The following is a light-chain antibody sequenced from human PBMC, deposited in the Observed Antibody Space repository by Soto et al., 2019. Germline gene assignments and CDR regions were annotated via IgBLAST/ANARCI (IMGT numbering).Light chain of an antibody. Sequence: SYELTQPPSVSAAPGKTATITCGGNNIGNLDVHWYQQKPGQAPVLVIFSDNDRPSGIPDRFSGSNSGNTATLTISRVDAGDEANYYCQVWDGSTDAVFGGGTKLPS. J-gene: IGLJ2*01. CDR3: QVWDGSTDAV. V-gene: IGLV3-21*04. CDR2: SDN. CDR1: NIGNLD.